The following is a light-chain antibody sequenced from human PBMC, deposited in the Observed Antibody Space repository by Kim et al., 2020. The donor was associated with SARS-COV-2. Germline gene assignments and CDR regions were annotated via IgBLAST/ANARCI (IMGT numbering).Light chain of an antibody. V-gene: IGKV1-5*03. CDR2: KAS. CDR3: QHYYSVSPRT. CDR1: QSISTW. Sequence: DIQMTQSPSTLSGSVGDTVTITCRASQSISTWLAWYQQRPGEAPRLLIYKASSLESGVPSRFSGRGSGTEFTLTISSLQPDDFATYYCQHYYSVSPRTFVQGTKMDIK. J-gene: IGKJ1*01.